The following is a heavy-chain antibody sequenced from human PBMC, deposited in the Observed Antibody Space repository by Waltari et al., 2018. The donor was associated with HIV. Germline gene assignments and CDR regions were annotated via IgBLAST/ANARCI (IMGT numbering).Heavy chain of an antibody. D-gene: IGHD4-17*01. CDR2: IWYDGSNK. V-gene: IGHV3-33*01. Sequence: QVQRVESGGGVVQPGRSLRLSCAASGFTFSSYGMHWVRQAPGKGLGWVAVIWYDGSNKYYADSVKGRFTISRDNSKNTLYLQMNSLRAEDTAVYYCARDDYGGNSENWGQGTLVTVSS. J-gene: IGHJ4*02. CDR1: GFTFSSYG. CDR3: ARDDYGGNSEN.